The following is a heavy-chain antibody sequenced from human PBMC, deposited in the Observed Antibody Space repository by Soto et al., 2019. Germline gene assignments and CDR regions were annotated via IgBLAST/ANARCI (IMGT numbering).Heavy chain of an antibody. J-gene: IGHJ6*02. Sequence: GGSLRLSCAASGFTVSSNYMSWVRQAPGKGLEWVSVIYSGGSTYYADSVKGRFTISRDNSKNTLYLQMNSLRAEDTAVYYCATQSLVHKYYYGSGSTLGGMDVWGQGTTVTVSS. CDR3: ATQSLVHKYYYGSGSTLGGMDV. CDR1: GFTVSSNY. D-gene: IGHD3-10*01. CDR2: IYSGGST. V-gene: IGHV3-53*01.